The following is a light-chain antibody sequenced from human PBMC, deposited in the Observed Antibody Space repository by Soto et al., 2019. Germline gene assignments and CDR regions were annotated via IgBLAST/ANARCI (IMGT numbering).Light chain of an antibody. CDR1: SSNIGGNT. CDR2: GNN. V-gene: IGLV1-44*01. Sequence: QSVLTQPPSASGTPGQRVTISCSGSSSNIGGNTVNWYQQLPGTAPKLLIYGNNQRPSGVPDRFSGSKSGTSASLAISGLQSEDEADYYCAAWDDSLNGSYVVFGGGTKVTVL. J-gene: IGLJ2*01. CDR3: AAWDDSLNGSYVV.